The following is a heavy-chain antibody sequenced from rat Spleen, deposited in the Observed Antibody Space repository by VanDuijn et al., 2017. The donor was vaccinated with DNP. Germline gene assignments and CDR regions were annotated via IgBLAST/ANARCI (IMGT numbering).Heavy chain of an antibody. CDR3: TSSSFDY. V-gene: IGHV3-3*01. J-gene: IGHJ2*01. Sequence: EVQLQESGPGLVKPSQSLSLTCSVTGYSITTIYRWNWIRKFPGNKMEWMGYITYSGSPIYNPSLRSRIAITRDTTKNHFFLQLNSVTTDDTATYYCTSSSFDYWGQGVMVTVSS. CDR1: GYSITTIYR. CDR2: ITYSGSP.